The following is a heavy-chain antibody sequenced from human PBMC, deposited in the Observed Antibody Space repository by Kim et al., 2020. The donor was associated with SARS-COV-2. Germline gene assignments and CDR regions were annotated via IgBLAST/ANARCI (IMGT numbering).Heavy chain of an antibody. D-gene: IGHD1-26*01. CDR3: AEESGVGATTSGAFDI. CDR1: GFTVSSNY. Sequence: GGSLRLSCAASGFTVSSNYMSWVRQAPGKGLEWVSVIYSGGSTYYADSVKGRFTISRDNSKNTLYLQMNSLRAEDTAVYYCAEESGVGATTSGAFDIWGQGTMVTVSS. CDR2: IYSGGST. V-gene: IGHV3-66*01. J-gene: IGHJ3*02.